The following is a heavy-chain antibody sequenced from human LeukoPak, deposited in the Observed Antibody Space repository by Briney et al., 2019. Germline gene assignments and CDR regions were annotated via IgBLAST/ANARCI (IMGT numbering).Heavy chain of an antibody. CDR3: AKDHGAWQQLAKY. V-gene: IGHV3-23*01. CDR1: GFTFGSYG. J-gene: IGHJ4*02. D-gene: IGHD6-13*01. Sequence: GGTLRLSCAASGFTFGSYGMSWVRQAPGKGLEWVSAISGSGGSTYYADSVKGRFTISRDNSKNTLYLQMNSLRAEDTAVYYCAKDHGAWQQLAKYWGQGTLVTVSS. CDR2: ISGSGGST.